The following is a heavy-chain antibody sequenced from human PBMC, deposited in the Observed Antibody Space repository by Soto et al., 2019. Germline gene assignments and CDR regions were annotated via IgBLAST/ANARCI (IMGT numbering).Heavy chain of an antibody. CDR2: ISSSSSTI. Sequence: GGSLRLSCAASGFTFSSYSMNWVRQAPGKGLEWVSYISSSSSTIYYADSVKGRFTISRDNAKNSLYLQMNSLRAEDTAVYYCASGSRGYSGYDLPTTVTTPDAFDIWGQGTMVTVSS. V-gene: IGHV3-48*01. D-gene: IGHD5-12*01. J-gene: IGHJ3*02. CDR3: ASGSRGYSGYDLPTTVTTPDAFDI. CDR1: GFTFSSYS.